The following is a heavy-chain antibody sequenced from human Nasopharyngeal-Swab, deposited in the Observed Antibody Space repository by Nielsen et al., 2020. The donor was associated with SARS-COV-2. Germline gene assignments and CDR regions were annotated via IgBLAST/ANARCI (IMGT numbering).Heavy chain of an antibody. J-gene: IGHJ6*02. V-gene: IGHV1-18*01. CDR1: GYTFTSYG. D-gene: IGHD3-22*01. CDR2: SSGYNGNT. CDR3: ARDAEDSSGYYHYYYGMDV. Sequence: ASVKVSCKASGYTFTSYGISWVRQAPGQGLEWMAWSSGYNGNTNYEQKLRGRVTMTTDTSTSTAYMELRSLRSELTAVYYCARDAEDSSGYYHYYYGMDVWGQGTTVTVSS.